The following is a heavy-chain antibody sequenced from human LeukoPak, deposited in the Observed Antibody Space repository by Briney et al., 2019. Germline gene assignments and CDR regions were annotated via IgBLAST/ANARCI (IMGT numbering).Heavy chain of an antibody. V-gene: IGHV1-46*01. CDR1: GYTFTSYY. D-gene: IGHD1-7*01. CDR3: ARVTGTTMIPDDAFDI. Sequence: GASVKVSCKASGYTFTSYYMHWVRQAPGQGLEWMGIINSSGGSTSYAQKFQGRVTMTRDTSTSTVYMELSSLRSEDTAVYYCARVTGTTMIPDDAFDIWGQGTMVTVSS. CDR2: INSSGGST. J-gene: IGHJ3*02.